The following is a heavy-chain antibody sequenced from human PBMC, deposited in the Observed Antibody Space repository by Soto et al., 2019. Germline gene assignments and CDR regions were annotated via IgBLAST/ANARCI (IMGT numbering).Heavy chain of an antibody. V-gene: IGHV3-21*01. Sequence: EVQLVESGGGLVKPGGSLRLSCAASGFTFSSYSMNWVRQAPGKGLEWVSSISSSSSYIYYADSVKGRFTISRDNAKNSLYLQMNSRRAEDTAVYYCARDRSRYCSSTSCEFDYWGQGTLVTVSS. D-gene: IGHD2-2*01. CDR3: ARDRSRYCSSTSCEFDY. CDR1: GFTFSSYS. CDR2: ISSSSSYI. J-gene: IGHJ4*02.